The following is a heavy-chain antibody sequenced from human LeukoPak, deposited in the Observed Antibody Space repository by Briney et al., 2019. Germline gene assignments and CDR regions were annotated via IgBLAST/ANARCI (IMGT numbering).Heavy chain of an antibody. V-gene: IGHV4-39*01. Sequence: PSETLSLTCTVSGVSLSSSTYYWGWIRQPPGKGLEWIGSMYYSGGTYYNPSLKSRVTISVDTSKNQFSLNLRSVTAADTAVYYCASSITIFGVVLRTIYFDYWGQGILVTVSS. CDR2: MYYSGGT. J-gene: IGHJ4*02. CDR3: ASSITIFGVVLRTIYFDY. CDR1: GVSLSSSTYY. D-gene: IGHD3-3*01.